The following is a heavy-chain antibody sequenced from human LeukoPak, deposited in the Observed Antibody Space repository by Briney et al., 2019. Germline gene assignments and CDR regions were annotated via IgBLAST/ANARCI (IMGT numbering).Heavy chain of an antibody. J-gene: IGHJ4*02. CDR3: ARGHYQIEL. D-gene: IGHD3-10*01. CDR1: GFTFSTYW. Sequence: GGSLRLSCAASGFTFSTYWMSWVRQAPGKGLEWVATIQQDGSEKYYVDSVKGRFTISRDNAKNSLYLQINSLRAEDTAVYYCARGHYQIELWGQGTLITVSS. CDR2: IQQDGSEK. V-gene: IGHV3-7*01.